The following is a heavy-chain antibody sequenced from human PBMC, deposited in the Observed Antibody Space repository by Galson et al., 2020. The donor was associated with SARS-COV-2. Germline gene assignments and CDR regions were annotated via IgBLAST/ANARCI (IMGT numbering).Heavy chain of an antibody. J-gene: IGHJ5*02. D-gene: IGHD3-22*01. CDR1: GYTFSNDA. V-gene: IGHV1-3*01. CDR3: AKNVANYHDSSGYYYARDNWFDP. Sequence: ASVKVSCKASGYTFSNDAIHWVRQDSGQRLEWMGWINAGNGKTRYSQKFQGRVTITRDTSASTAYMELSSLKSEDTAVYYCAKNVANYHDSSGYYYARDNWFDPWGQGTLVTVSS. CDR2: INAGNGKT.